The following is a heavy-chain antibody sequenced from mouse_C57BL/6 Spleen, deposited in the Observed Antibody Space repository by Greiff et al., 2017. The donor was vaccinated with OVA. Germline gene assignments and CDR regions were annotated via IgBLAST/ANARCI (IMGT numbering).Heavy chain of an antibody. Sequence: QVQLQQSGAELVRPGASVTLSCKASGYTFTDYEMHWVKQTPVHGLDWIGAIDPETGGTAYNQKFKGKAILTADKSSSTAYMELRSLTSEDSAVYYCTRRGIGYYCDYWGQGTTLTVSS. D-gene: IGHD2-14*01. V-gene: IGHV1-15*01. J-gene: IGHJ2*01. CDR2: IDPETGGT. CDR1: GYTFTDYE. CDR3: TRRGIGYYCDY.